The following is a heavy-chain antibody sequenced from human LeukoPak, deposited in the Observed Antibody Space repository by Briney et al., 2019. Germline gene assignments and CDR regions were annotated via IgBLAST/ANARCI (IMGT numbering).Heavy chain of an antibody. Sequence: PSETLSLTCAVYGGSFSGYYWSWIRQPPGKGLEWIGEINHSGSTNYNPSLKSRVTISVDTSKNQFSLKLSSVTAADTAVYYCARRAVAGRIDAFDIWGQGTMVTVSS. V-gene: IGHV4-34*01. CDR2: INHSGST. J-gene: IGHJ3*02. D-gene: IGHD6-19*01. CDR1: GGSFSGYY. CDR3: ARRAVAGRIDAFDI.